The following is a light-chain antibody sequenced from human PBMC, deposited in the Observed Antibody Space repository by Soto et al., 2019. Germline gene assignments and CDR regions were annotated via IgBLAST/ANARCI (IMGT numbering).Light chain of an antibody. J-gene: IGKJ4*01. CDR1: QDIKNY. V-gene: IGKV1-33*01. CDR2: DAS. Sequence: DIQMTQSPSSLSASVGDRVTITCQASQDIKNYLNWYQQKSGKAPKLLIYDASDLETGVPSRFSGSGSGTEFTLTISSLQPEDFATYYCQQLNSYPLSFGGGTKVDIK. CDR3: QQLNSYPLS.